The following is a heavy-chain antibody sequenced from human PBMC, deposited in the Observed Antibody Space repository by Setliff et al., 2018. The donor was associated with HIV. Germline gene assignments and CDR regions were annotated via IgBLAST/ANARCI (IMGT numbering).Heavy chain of an antibody. CDR1: GYSITSGYY. CDR2: IHHCGST. V-gene: IGHV4-38-2*02. J-gene: IGHJ4*02. D-gene: IGHD2-15*01. Sequence: SETLSLTCTVSGYSITSGYYWGWIRQPPGKGLEWIGSIHHCGSTYYNPSLKSRVIISVDTSKNEVSLKVSSVTAADTAVYYCARVDRCSGGSCYFIDYWGQGTLVTVSS. CDR3: ARVDRCSGGSCYFIDY.